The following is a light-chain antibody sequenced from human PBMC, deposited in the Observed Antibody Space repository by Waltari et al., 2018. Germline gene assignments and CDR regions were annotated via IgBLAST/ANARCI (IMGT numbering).Light chain of an antibody. CDR3: QQRSNWPWT. J-gene: IGKJ1*01. CDR2: DAS. CDR1: QSVSSY. V-gene: IGKV3-11*01. Sequence: IVLTQSPATLSLSPGERATLSCRARQSVSSYLAGYQQKPGQAPRLLIYDASNRATGIPARFSGSGSGTDFTLTISSLEPEDFAVYYCQQRSNWPWTFGQGTKVEIK.